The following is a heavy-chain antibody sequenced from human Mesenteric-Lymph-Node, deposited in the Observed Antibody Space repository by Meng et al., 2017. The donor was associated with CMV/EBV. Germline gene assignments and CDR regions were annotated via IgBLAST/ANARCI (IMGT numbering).Heavy chain of an antibody. CDR2: ISSSSSYI. D-gene: IGHD6-13*01. CDR3: ARDFWVEAAGHNWFDP. CDR1: GFTFSSYS. J-gene: IGHJ5*02. Sequence: GGSLRLSCAASGFTFSSYSMNWVRQAPGKGLEWVSSISSSSSYIYYADSVKGRFTISRDNAKNSLYLQMNSLRAEDTAVYYCARDFWVEAAGHNWFDPWGQGTLVTVSS. V-gene: IGHV3-21*01.